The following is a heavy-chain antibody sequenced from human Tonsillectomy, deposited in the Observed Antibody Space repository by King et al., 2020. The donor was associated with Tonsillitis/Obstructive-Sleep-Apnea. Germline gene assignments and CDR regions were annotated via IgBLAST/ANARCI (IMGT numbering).Heavy chain of an antibody. D-gene: IGHD2-21*02. Sequence: VQLVESGAEVKKPGASVKVSCKASGYTFTNYGISWVRQAPGQGLEWMGWISAYNGNTNYAQKLQGRVTMTTDTSTSTASMELRSLRSDDTAMYYCARDRRPLCGGDGPFYDYWGQGPLVTVSS. CDR1: GYTFTNYG. CDR3: ARDRRPLCGGDGPFYDY. J-gene: IGHJ4*02. V-gene: IGHV1-18*01. CDR2: ISAYNGNT.